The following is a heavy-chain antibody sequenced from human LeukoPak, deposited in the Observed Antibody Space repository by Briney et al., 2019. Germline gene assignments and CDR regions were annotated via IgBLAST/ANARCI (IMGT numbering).Heavy chain of an antibody. J-gene: IGHJ4*02. Sequence: GGSLRLSCAASGFTFSSYSMNWVRQAPGKGLEWVSYISSSSGTIRNADSVKGRFAISRDNAKNSLYLQMNSLRAEDTAVYYCAKLTTSWGQGTLVTVSS. D-gene: IGHD4-11*01. V-gene: IGHV3-48*01. CDR1: GFTFSSYS. CDR2: ISSSSGTI. CDR3: AKLTTS.